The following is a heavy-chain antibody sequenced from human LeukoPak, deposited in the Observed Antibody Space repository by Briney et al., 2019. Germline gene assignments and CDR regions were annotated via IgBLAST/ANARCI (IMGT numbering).Heavy chain of an antibody. Sequence: GGSLRLSCAASGFTFSSYAMSWVRQAPGKGLEWVSAISGSGGSTYYADSVKGWFTISRDNSKNTLYLQMNSLRAEDTAVYYCARTRATTTVTIRAAFDIWGQGTMVTVSS. D-gene: IGHD4-17*01. J-gene: IGHJ3*02. CDR2: ISGSGGST. V-gene: IGHV3-23*01. CDR3: ARTRATTTVTIRAAFDI. CDR1: GFTFSSYA.